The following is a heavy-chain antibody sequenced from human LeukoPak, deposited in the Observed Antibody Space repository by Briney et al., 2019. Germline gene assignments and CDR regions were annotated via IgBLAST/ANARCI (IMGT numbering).Heavy chain of an antibody. D-gene: IGHD4-17*01. CDR3: TVPSMTTVTTTPDY. V-gene: IGHV3-73*01. Sequence: GGSLRLSCAASGFTFSGSAVHWVRQASGKGLEWVGRIRSKANSYATAYAASVKGRFTISRDDSKNTAYLQMNSLKTEDAAVYYCTVPSMTTVTTTPDYWGQGTLVTVSS. J-gene: IGHJ4*02. CDR1: GFTFSGSA. CDR2: IRSKANSYAT.